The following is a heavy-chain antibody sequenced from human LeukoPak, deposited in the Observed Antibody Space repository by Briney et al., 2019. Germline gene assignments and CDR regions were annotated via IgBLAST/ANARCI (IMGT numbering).Heavy chain of an antibody. V-gene: IGHV3-23*01. CDR3: AKVSVCYGCYLDY. CDR2: INGAGGNT. CDR1: GYTFSSHG. Sequence: GGSLRLSCAASGYTFSSHGLTWVRQAPGKGVEWVSSINGAGGNTYYAETVKGRFTISRDNSKNTLYLQMHSLRAEDTAIYYCAKVSVCYGCYLDYWGQGTLVTVS. D-gene: IGHD3-16*01. J-gene: IGHJ4*02.